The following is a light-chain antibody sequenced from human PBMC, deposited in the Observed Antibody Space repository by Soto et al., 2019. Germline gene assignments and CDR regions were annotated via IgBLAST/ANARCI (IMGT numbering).Light chain of an antibody. V-gene: IGLV2-14*01. Sequence: QSALTQPASVSGSPGQSITISCTGTSSDVGGYNYVSWYQQHPGKAPKLMIYEVSNRPSGVSTRFSGSKSGNTASLTISGLQAEDEAAYYCSSYTSSGTQVFGGGTKVTVL. CDR2: EVS. J-gene: IGLJ2*01. CDR3: SSYTSSGTQV. CDR1: SSDVGGYNY.